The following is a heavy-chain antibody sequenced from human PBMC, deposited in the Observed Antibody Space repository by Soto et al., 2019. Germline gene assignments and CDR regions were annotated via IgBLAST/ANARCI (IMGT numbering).Heavy chain of an antibody. CDR2: IYYSGST. Sequence: PSETLSLTCTVSGGSISSGGYYWSWIRQHPGKGLEWIGYIYYSGSTYYNPSLKSRLTIPVDTSKNQFSLKLSSVTAADTAVYYCARDLIAAAGIFDYWGQGTLVTVSS. CDR3: ARDLIAAAGIFDY. V-gene: IGHV4-31*03. J-gene: IGHJ4*02. CDR1: GGSISSGGYY. D-gene: IGHD6-13*01.